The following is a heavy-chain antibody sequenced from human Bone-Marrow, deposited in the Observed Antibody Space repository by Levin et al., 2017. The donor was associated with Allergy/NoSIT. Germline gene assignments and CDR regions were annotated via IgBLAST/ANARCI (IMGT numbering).Heavy chain of an antibody. V-gene: IGHV3-23*01. D-gene: IGHD6-19*01. CDR3: AKDLKQWLITGIFDY. CDR2: ISGSGGST. Sequence: TGGSLRLSCAASGFTFSSYAMSWVRQAPGKGLEWVSAISGSGGSTYYADSVKGRFTISRDKSKNTLYLQMNSLRAEDTAVYYCAKDLKQWLITGIFDYWGQGTLVTVSS. J-gene: IGHJ4*02. CDR1: GFTFSSYA.